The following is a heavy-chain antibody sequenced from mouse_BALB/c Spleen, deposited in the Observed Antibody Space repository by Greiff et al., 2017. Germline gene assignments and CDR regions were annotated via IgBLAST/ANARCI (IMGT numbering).Heavy chain of an antibody. CDR1: GFTFSSFG. J-gene: IGHJ3*01. CDR3: ARSRDFFYGFAY. V-gene: IGHV5-17*02. D-gene: IGHD1-1*01. CDR2: ISSGSSTI. Sequence: DVKLVESGGGLVQPGGSRKLSCAASGFTFSSFGMHWVRQAPEKGLEWVAYISSGSSTIYYADTVKGRFTISRDNPKNTLFLQMTSLRSEDTAMYYCARSRDFFYGFAYWGQGTLVTVSA.